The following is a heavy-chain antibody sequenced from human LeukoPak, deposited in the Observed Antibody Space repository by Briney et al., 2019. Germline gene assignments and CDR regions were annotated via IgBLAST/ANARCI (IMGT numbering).Heavy chain of an antibody. CDR1: GYTFTGYY. J-gene: IGHJ4*02. CDR2: INPNSGGT. CDR3: ARVRGGSYYFDY. Sequence: ASVKVSCKTSGYTFTGYYMHWVRQAPGQGLEWMGWINPNSGGTNYAQKFQGRVTMTRDTSISTAYMELSRLRSDDTAVYYCARVRGGSYYFDYWGQGTLVTVSS. V-gene: IGHV1-2*02. D-gene: IGHD1-26*01.